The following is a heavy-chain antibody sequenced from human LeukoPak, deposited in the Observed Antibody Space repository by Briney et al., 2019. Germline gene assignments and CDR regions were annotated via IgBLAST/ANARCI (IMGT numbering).Heavy chain of an antibody. V-gene: IGHV4-34*01. CDR3: ARLRYFDWLLIKIRDYGMDV. CDR2: INHSGST. CDR1: GGSFSGYY. Sequence: SETLSLTCAVYGGSFSGYYWSWIRQPPGKGLEWIGEINHSGSTNYNPSLKSRVTISVDTSKNQFSLKLSSVTAADTAVYYCARLRYFDWLLIKIRDYGMDVWGQGTLVTVSS. J-gene: IGHJ6*02. D-gene: IGHD3-9*01.